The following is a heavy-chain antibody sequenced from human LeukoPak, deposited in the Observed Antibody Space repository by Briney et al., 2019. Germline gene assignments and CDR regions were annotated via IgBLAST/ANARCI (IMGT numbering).Heavy chain of an antibody. V-gene: IGHV1-69*13. CDR2: IIPIFGTA. CDR1: GGTFSSYA. D-gene: IGHD1-26*01. J-gene: IGHJ3*02. Sequence: ASVKVSCKASGGTFSSYAISWVRQAPGQGLEWMGGIIPIFGTANYAQKFQGRVTITADESTSTAYMELSSLRSEDTAVYYCARLGIVGATGAFDIWGQGAMVTVSS. CDR3: ARLGIVGATGAFDI.